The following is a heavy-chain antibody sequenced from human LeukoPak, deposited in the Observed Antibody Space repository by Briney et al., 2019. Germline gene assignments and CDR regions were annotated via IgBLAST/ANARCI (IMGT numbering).Heavy chain of an antibody. CDR1: GCTFSSYA. Sequence: ASVKVSCKGSGCTFSSYAISWVRQAPGHGLEWMGGIIPIFGTANYAQKFQGRVTITADESTSTAYMELSSLRSEDTAVYYCARGIAAAHPAFDYWGQGTLVTVSS. CDR3: ARGIAAAHPAFDY. J-gene: IGHJ4*02. CDR2: IIPIFGTA. V-gene: IGHV1-69*13. D-gene: IGHD6-13*01.